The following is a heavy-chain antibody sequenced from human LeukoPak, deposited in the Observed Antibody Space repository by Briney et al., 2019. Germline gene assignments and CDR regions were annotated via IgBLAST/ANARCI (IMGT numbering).Heavy chain of an antibody. CDR2: IYHSGST. V-gene: IGHV4-38-2*02. Sequence: KASETLSLTCTVSGYSISSGYYWGWIRQPPGKGLEWIGSIYHSGSTYYNPSLKSRVTISVDTSKNQFSLKLSSVTAADTAVYYCARGARAGIFDYWGQGTLVTVSS. CDR1: GYSISSGYY. D-gene: IGHD6-19*01. J-gene: IGHJ4*02. CDR3: ARGARAGIFDY.